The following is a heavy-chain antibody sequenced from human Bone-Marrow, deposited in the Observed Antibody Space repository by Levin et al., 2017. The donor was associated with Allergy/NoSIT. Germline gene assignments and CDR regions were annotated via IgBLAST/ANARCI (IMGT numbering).Heavy chain of an antibody. CDR2: IWYDGSNK. V-gene: IGHV3-33*01. CDR1: GFTFSSYG. D-gene: IGHD6-19*01. J-gene: IGHJ4*02. CDR3: ARAGSIAVAGIFFDY. Sequence: GESLKISCAASGFTFSSYGMHWVRQAPGKGLEWVAVIWYDGSNKYYADSVKGRFTISRDNSKNTLYLQMNSLRAEDTAVYYCARAGSIAVAGIFFDYWGQGTLVTVSS.